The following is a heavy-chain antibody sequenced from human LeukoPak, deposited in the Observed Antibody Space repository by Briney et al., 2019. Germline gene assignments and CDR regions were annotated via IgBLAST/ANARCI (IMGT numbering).Heavy chain of an antibody. D-gene: IGHD5-12*01. J-gene: IGHJ6*03. V-gene: IGHV4-34*01. Sequence: SETLSLTCAVYGGSFSGYYWSWIRQPPGKGLEWIGEINHSGSTNYNPSLKSRVTISVDTSKNQFSLKLSSVTAADTAVYYCARHRRAGYSGYTSYYYYYMDVWGKGTTVTISS. CDR1: GGSFSGYY. CDR3: ARHRRAGYSGYTSYYYYYMDV. CDR2: INHSGST.